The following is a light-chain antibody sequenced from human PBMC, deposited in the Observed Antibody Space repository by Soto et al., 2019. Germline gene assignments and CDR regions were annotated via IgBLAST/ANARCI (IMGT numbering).Light chain of an antibody. Sequence: DIQMTQSPSSLSASVGDRGPITCRGSQSISSYLNWYQQKPGKAPKVLIWDASSLQRGVPSRFTGSGSGTEFTLTINGLQPDDFATYYCQQYNGYRTWTFGQGTKVDIK. J-gene: IGKJ1*01. V-gene: IGKV1-5*01. CDR2: DAS. CDR3: QQYNGYRTWT. CDR1: QSISSY.